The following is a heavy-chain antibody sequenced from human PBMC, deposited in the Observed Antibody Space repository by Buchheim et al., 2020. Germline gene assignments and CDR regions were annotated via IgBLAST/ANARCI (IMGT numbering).Heavy chain of an antibody. J-gene: IGHJ4*02. D-gene: IGHD2-8*01. CDR1: GGSFSGYY. V-gene: IGHV4-34*01. CDR3: ARGDPLLEYAYIDY. Sequence: QVQLQQWGAGLLKPSETLSLTCAVYGGSFSGYYWSWIRQPPGKGLEWIGEINHSGSTNYNPSLKSRVTISVDTYKNQFSLKLSSVTAADTAVYYCARGDPLLEYAYIDYWGQGTL. CDR2: INHSGST.